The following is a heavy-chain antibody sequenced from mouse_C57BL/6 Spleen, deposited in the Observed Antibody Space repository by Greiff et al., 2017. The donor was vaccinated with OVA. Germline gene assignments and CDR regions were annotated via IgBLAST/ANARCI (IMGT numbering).Heavy chain of an antibody. CDR2: IYPGDGDT. CDR1: GYAFSSSW. V-gene: IGHV1-82*01. Sequence: VQLQQSGPELVKPGASVKISCKASGYAFSSSWMTWVKQRPGKGLEWIGRIYPGDGDTNYNGKFKGKATLTADKSSSTAYMQLSSLTSEDSAVYFCARYRPLYYFDYWGQGTTLTVSS. CDR3: ARYRPLYYFDY. J-gene: IGHJ2*01. D-gene: IGHD2-12*01.